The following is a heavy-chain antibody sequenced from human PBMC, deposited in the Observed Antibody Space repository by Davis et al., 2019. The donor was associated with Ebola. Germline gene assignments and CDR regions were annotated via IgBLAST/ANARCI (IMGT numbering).Heavy chain of an antibody. CDR1: GGSITNTNYY. CDR2: IYYSGST. Sequence: GSLRLSCTVSGGSITNTNYYWGWIRQPPGKGLEWIGTIYYSGSTYYNPSLKSRVTTSVDTSKNQFSLILSFVTAADTAFYYCVRGSYYPQYHGIDVWGQGTTVTVSS. D-gene: IGHD3-10*01. CDR3: VRGSYYPQYHGIDV. V-gene: IGHV4-39*01. J-gene: IGHJ6*02.